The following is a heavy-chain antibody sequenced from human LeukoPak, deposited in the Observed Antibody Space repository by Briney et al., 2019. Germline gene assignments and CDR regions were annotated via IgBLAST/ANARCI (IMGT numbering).Heavy chain of an antibody. CDR1: GGSISSGSYY. CDR2: IYTSGST. V-gene: IGHV4-61*02. D-gene: IGHD5-12*01. CDR3: ARQLWGYSGYDSLDY. Sequence: SSETLSLTCTVSGGSISSGSYYWSWIRQPAGKGLEWIGRIYTSGSTNYNPSLKSRVTISVDTSKNQFSLKLSSVTAADTAVYYCARQLWGYSGYDSLDYWGQGTLVTVSS. J-gene: IGHJ4*02.